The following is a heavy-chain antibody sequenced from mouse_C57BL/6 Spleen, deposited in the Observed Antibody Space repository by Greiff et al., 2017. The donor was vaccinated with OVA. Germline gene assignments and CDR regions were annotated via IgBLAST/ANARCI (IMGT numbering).Heavy chain of an antibody. V-gene: IGHV2-9-1*01. CDR1: GFSLTSYA. CDR3: ARNYYGSSDWYFDV. D-gene: IGHD1-1*01. CDR2: IWTGGGT. Sequence: VKLVESGPGLVAPSQSLSITCTVSGFSLTSYAISWVRQPPGKGLEWLGVIWTGGGTTYNSALKSRLSISKDNSKSQVFLKMNSLQTDDTARYYCARNYYGSSDWYFDVWGTGTTVTVSS. J-gene: IGHJ1*03.